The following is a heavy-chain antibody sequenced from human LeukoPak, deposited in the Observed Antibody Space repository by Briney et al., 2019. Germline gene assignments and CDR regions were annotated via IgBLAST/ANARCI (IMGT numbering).Heavy chain of an antibody. D-gene: IGHD2-15*01. CDR2: INPSGGST. J-gene: IGHJ4*02. Sequence: ASVKVSCKASGYTFTSYYMHWVRQAPGQGLEWMGIINPSGGSTSYAQKFQGRVTMTRDTSISTAYMELSRLRSDDMAVYYCARVADYCSGGSCYLDYWGQGTLVTVSS. CDR1: GYTFTSYY. CDR3: ARVADYCSGGSCYLDY. V-gene: IGHV1-46*01.